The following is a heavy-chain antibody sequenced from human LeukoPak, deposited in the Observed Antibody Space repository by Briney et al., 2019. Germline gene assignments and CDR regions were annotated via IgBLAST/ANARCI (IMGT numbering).Heavy chain of an antibody. D-gene: IGHD6-13*01. Sequence: GGSLRLSCAASGFTFSNYWMSWVRQPPGKGLEWVAHIKPDGSEKNYVDSVKGRFTLFRDDAKNSVYLQMNSLRVEDTAVYYCAKGGIAASAKDAFDIWGQGTMVTVSS. CDR3: AKGGIAASAKDAFDI. CDR1: GFTFSNYW. CDR2: IKPDGSEK. J-gene: IGHJ3*02. V-gene: IGHV3-7*01.